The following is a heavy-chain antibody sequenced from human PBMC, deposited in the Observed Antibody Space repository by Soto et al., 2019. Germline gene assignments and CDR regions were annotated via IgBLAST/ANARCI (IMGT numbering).Heavy chain of an antibody. CDR2: IHSDGST. J-gene: IGHJ4*02. D-gene: IGHD5-12*01. CDR3: ARDASGTFDY. CDR1: GFTVSDS. V-gene: IGHV3-53*01. Sequence: GGSLRLSCSVAGFTVSDSMSWVRQAPGKGLECVSFIHSDGSTHYTDSVRGRFTISRDNSKNTLYLQMERLRVDDTAVYFCARDASGTFDYWGQGTLVTFSS.